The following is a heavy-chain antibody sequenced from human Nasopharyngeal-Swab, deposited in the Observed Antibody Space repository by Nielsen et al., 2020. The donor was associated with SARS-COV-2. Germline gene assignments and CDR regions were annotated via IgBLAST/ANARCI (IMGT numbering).Heavy chain of an antibody. CDR1: GYSFSSYG. D-gene: IGHD1-26*01. Sequence: ASVKVSCKASGYSFSSYGIGWVRQAPGQGLEWMGWISPYNGNTNYAQKFQGRVTVTTDTSTSTAYLHVRSLRSDDTAIYYCARKLGAPRAWYFDLWGRGTLVTVSS. V-gene: IGHV1-18*01. J-gene: IGHJ2*01. CDR2: ISPYNGNT. CDR3: ARKLGAPRAWYFDL.